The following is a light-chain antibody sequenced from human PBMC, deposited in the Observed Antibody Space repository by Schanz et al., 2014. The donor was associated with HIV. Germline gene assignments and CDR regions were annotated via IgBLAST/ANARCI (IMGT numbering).Light chain of an antibody. V-gene: IGLV2-14*03. CDR3: SSYXXSSSVI. CDR2: DVT. J-gene: IGLJ2*01. CDR1: SSDVGGYDF. Sequence: QSALTQPASVSGSPGQSITISCTGTSSDVGGYDFVSWYQQHPGKAPKLMIYDVTNRPSGVSNRFSGSKSGNTASLTISGLQAEDEADYYCSSYXXSSSVIFGGGTKLTVL.